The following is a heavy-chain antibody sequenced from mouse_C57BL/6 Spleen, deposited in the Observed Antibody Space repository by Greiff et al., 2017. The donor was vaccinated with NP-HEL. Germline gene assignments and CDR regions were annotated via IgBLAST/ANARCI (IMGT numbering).Heavy chain of an antibody. CDR1: GYSFTDYN. CDR3: ARSANGYYRGLFDY. D-gene: IGHD2-3*01. Sequence: EVKLMESGPELVKPGASVKISCKASGYSFTDYNMNWVKQSNGKSLEWIGVINPNYGTTSYNQKFKGKATLTVDQSSSTAYMQLNSLTSEDSAVYYCARSANGYYRGLFDYWGQGTTLTVSS. J-gene: IGHJ2*01. CDR2: INPNYGTT. V-gene: IGHV1-39*01.